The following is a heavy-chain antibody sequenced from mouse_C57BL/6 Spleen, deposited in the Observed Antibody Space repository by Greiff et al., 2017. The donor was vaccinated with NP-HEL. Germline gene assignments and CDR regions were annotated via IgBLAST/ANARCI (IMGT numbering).Heavy chain of an antibody. Sequence: EVQLKESGPGLVKPSQSLSLTCSVTGYSITSGYYWNWIRQFPGNKLEWMGYISYDGSNNYNPSLKNRISITRDTSKNQFFLKLNSVTTEDTATYYCAREEVGRYFDVWGTGTTVTVSS. CDR2: ISYDGSN. CDR3: AREEVGRYFDV. J-gene: IGHJ1*03. D-gene: IGHD4-1*01. CDR1: GYSITSGYY. V-gene: IGHV3-6*01.